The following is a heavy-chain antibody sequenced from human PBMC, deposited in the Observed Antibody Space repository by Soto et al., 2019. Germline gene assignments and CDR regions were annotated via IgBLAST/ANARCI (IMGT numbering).Heavy chain of an antibody. D-gene: IGHD3-16*01. CDR3: EFYDLAPRGAY. CDR1: GFTVSSNY. CDR2: IYSGGST. Sequence: GGSLRLSCAASGFTVSSNYMSWVRQAPGKGLEWVSVIYSGGSTYYADSVKGRFTISRDNSKNTLYLQMNSLRAEDTAVYYCEFYDLAPRGAYWGQGTLVTVSS. J-gene: IGHJ4*02. V-gene: IGHV3-66*01.